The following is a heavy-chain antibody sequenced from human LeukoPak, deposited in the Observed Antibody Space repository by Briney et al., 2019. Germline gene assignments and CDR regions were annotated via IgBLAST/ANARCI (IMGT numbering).Heavy chain of an antibody. J-gene: IGHJ6*03. CDR3: ARGAFAYMDV. Sequence: GASVKVSCKASGYTFTSYDINWVRRATGQGLEWMGWMNPNSGNTGYPQKFQGRVTMTRNTSISTAYMELSSLRSEDTAVYYCARGAFAYMDVWGKGTTVTISS. CDR1: GYTFTSYD. V-gene: IGHV1-8*01. D-gene: IGHD3-10*01. CDR2: MNPNSGNT.